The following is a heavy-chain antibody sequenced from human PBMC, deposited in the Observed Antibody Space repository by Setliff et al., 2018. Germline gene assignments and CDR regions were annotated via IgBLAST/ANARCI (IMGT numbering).Heavy chain of an antibody. CDR1: GGSLSNYY. CDR2: INHSGST. V-gene: IGHV4-34*01. Sequence: PSETLSLTCTVYGGSLSNYYWSWIRQPPGKGLEWIVEINHSGSTNYNPSLKGRVTISVDTSKNQFSLKLSSVTAADTAVYFCARAVDSSGYFPFWYFDLWGRGTLVTVSS. CDR3: ARAVDSSGYFPFWYFDL. D-gene: IGHD3-22*01. J-gene: IGHJ2*01.